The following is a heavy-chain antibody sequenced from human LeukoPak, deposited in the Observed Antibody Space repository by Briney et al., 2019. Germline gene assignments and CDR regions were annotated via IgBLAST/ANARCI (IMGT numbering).Heavy chain of an antibody. CDR3: ARPRLYYYGVDV. Sequence: PGGSLRLSCAASGFTFSTYNMNWVRQAPGKGLEWVSYITTSSNTIYYADSVRGRFTISRDNATNSLYLQMNSLRAEDTAVYYCARPRLYYYGVDVWGQGTTVTVSS. V-gene: IGHV3-48*04. CDR1: GFTFSTYN. J-gene: IGHJ6*02. CDR2: ITTSSNTI.